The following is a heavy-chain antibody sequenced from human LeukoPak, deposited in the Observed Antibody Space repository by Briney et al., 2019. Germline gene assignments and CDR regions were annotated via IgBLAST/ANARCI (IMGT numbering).Heavy chain of an antibody. CDR2: ISYDGSNK. J-gene: IGHJ4*02. V-gene: IGHV3-30*04. CDR1: GFTFSSYA. Sequence: PGRSLRLSCAASGFTFSSYAMHWVRQAPGKGLEWVAVISYDGSNKYYADSVKGRCTISRDNSKNTLYLQMNSLRAEDTAVYYCARQASGGYYFGYWGQGTLVTVSS. CDR3: ARQASGGYYFGY. D-gene: IGHD3-22*01.